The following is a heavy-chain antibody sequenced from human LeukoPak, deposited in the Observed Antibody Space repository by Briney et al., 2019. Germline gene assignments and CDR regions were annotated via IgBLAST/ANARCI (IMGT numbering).Heavy chain of an antibody. V-gene: IGHV3-30*02. CDR2: IWYDGSNK. D-gene: IGHD2-15*01. CDR1: GITFRNYG. J-gene: IGHJ4*02. CDR3: ATDRATQYFDY. Sequence: TAGSLRLSCAASGITFRNYGMHWVRQAPGKGLEWVAFIWYDGSNKYYADSVKGRFTISRDNSRNTLFLQMNSLRAEDTAVYYCATDRATQYFDYWGQGTLVSVSS.